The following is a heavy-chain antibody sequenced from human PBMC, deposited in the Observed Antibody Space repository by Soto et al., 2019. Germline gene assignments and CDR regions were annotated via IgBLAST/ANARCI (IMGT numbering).Heavy chain of an antibody. CDR2: LLRPGRST. CDR3: FDP. J-gene: IGHJ5*02. V-gene: IGHV3-23*01. CDR1: GFMFSDYA. Sequence: TGGSLRLSCAASGFMFSDYAMTWARQAPGKELEWVSGLLRPGRSTYYADSVKGRFTISGDTSANTVYLQMDSLRAEDTAVYYWFDPWGQGTLVTVYS.